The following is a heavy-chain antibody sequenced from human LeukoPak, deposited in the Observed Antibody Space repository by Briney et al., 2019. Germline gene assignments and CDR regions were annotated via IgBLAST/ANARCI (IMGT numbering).Heavy chain of an antibody. CDR2: INHSGST. J-gene: IGHJ4*02. V-gene: IGHV4-34*01. D-gene: IGHD3-22*01. Sequence: SETLSLTCAVYGGSFSGYYWSWIRQPPGKGLEWIGEINHSGSTNYNPSLKSRVTISVDTSKNQFSLKLSSVTAADTAVYYCARAVRKAKLVVVRWYDYWGQETLVTVSS. CDR1: GGSFSGYY. CDR3: ARAVRKAKLVVVRWYDY.